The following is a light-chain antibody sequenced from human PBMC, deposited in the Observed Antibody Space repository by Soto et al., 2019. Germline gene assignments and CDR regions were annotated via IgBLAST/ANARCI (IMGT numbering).Light chain of an antibody. J-gene: IGKJ4*01. CDR2: GAS. V-gene: IGKV3-20*01. CDR3: QQYGSSPRA. Sequence: EIGLTQSPGTLSFSPGERATLSCRASQSVRSNYLAWYQQKPGRAPRLLIYGASSRATGIPDRFSGSGSGTDFTLTISRLEPEDFAVYYCQQYGSSPRAFGGGTKVDIK. CDR1: QSVRSNY.